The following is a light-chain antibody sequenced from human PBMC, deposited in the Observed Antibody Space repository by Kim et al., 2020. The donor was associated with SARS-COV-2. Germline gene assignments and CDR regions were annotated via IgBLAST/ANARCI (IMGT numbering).Light chain of an antibody. CDR2: DVN. V-gene: IGLV2-14*03. J-gene: IGLJ1*01. CDR3: SSYATSRSYF. Sequence: GQSITISCPGTSSDVGTYNYVSWYQQYPGKAPKLMIYDVNKRPSGVSNRFSGSKSGNTASLTISGLQAEDEADYYCSSYATSRSYFFGTGTKVTVL. CDR1: SSDVGTYNY.